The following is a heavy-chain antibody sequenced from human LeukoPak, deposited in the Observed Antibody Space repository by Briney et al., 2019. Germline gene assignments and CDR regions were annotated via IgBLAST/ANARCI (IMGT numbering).Heavy chain of an antibody. CDR3: AKSLDYGGNRARLDF. J-gene: IGHJ4*02. D-gene: IGHD4-23*01. CDR1: ELTFSNYA. CDR2: ISASGDST. V-gene: IGHV3-23*01. Sequence: GGSLRLSCVAFELTFSNYAMSWVRQAPGKGLEWVSAISASGDSTYYADSVKGRFTVSRDNSKNTLYLQMNSLRVDDTAVYYCAKSLDYGGNRARLDFWGQGTLVTVSS.